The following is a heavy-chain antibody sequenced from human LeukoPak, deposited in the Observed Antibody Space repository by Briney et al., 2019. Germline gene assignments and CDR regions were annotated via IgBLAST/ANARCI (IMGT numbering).Heavy chain of an antibody. Sequence: PGGSPILSCAASGFKFEDYGMSWVRQVPGKGLEWVAGINWSGDVTGFADSVKGRFIVSRDNAKRSLYLQMNSLRAEDTALYHCARGMELDYNYENSGFYPNDYWGQGTLVTVSS. J-gene: IGHJ4*02. CDR1: GFKFEDYG. D-gene: IGHD3-22*01. CDR3: ARGMELDYNYENSGFYPNDY. V-gene: IGHV3-20*01. CDR2: INWSGDVT.